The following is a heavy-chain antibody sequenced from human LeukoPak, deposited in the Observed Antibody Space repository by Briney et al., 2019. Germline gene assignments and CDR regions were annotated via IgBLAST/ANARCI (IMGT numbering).Heavy chain of an antibody. CDR2: INWNGGST. CDR1: GFTFDDYG. J-gene: IGHJ5*02. D-gene: IGHD3-22*01. V-gene: IGHV3-20*04. CDR3: ARQSLGYDSSGYYYVSEGWFDP. Sequence: GGSLRLSCAASGFTFDDYGMSWVRQAPGKGLEWVSGINWNGGSTGYADSVKGRFTISRDNAKNSLYLQMNSLRAEDTALYYCARQSLGYDSSGYYYVSEGWFDPWGQGTLVTVSS.